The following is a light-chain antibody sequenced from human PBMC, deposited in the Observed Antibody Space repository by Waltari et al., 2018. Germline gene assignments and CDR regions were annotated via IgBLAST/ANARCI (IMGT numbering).Light chain of an antibody. CDR3: QMYVRLPAT. V-gene: IGKV3-20*01. CDR1: QRVGRS. J-gene: IGKJ1*01. Sequence: EIVLTQSPGTLSLSPGERVTLSCRASQRVGRSLAWYQQKPGQAPRLLIYDAFTRATGIADRFSGSGSGTDFSLTFSRLDPEDFAVYYCQMYVRLPATFGQGTKVEIK. CDR2: DAF.